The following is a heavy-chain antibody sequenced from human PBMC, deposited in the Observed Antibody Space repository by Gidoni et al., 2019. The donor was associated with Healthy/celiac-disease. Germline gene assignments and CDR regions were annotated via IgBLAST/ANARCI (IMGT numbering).Heavy chain of an antibody. Sequence: EVQLVESGGGLVQPGRSLRLSCAASGFTFDDYAMHWVRQAPGKGLEWVSCISWNSGSIGYADSVKGRFTISRDNAKNSLYLQMNSLRAEDTALYYCAKDRGGDYYYYYGMDVWGQGTTVTVSS. CDR1: GFTFDDYA. V-gene: IGHV3-9*01. CDR2: ISWNSGSI. CDR3: AKDRGGDYYYYYGMDV. J-gene: IGHJ6*02.